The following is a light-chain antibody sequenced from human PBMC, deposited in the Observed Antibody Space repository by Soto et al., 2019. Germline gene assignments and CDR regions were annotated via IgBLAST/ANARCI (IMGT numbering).Light chain of an antibody. J-gene: IGKJ5*01. CDR3: RQRDSYPIT. CDR2: GES. CDR1: QDISNK. Sequence: DIQLTQSPSFLSASVGDRVTITCRASQDISNKLVWYQQKTGKAPQFLIHGESSLQSGAPSRFSGSRFGTVFTLTISSLQPEDFAIYYCRQRDSYPITFGQGTRLEIK. V-gene: IGKV1-9*01.